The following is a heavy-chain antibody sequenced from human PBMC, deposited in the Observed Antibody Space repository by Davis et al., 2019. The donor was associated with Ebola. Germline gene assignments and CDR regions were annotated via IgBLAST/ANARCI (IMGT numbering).Heavy chain of an antibody. CDR2: INSDGSST. CDR3: ARDNGIVGARGYFDY. V-gene: IGHV3-74*01. CDR1: GFTFSSYW. J-gene: IGHJ4*02. D-gene: IGHD1-26*01. Sequence: HTGGSLRLSCAASGFTFSSYWMHWVRQAPGKGLVWVSRINSDGSSTSYADSVKGRFTISRDNAKNTLYLQMNSLRAEDTAVYYCARDNGIVGARGYFDYWGQGTLVTVSS.